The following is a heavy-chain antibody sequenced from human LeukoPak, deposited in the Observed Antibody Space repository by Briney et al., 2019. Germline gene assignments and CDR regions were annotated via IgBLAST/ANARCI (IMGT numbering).Heavy chain of an antibody. V-gene: IGHV7-4-1*02. CDR2: INTNTGNP. Sequence: ASVKVSCKASGYTFTSYAMNWVRQAPGQGLEWMGWINTNTGNPTYAQGFTGRFVFSLDTSVSTAYLQISSLKAEDTAVYYCARVSDYDFWSGYSQYNWFDPWGQGTLVTVSS. CDR3: ARVSDYDFWSGYSQYNWFDP. J-gene: IGHJ5*02. CDR1: GYTFTSYA. D-gene: IGHD3-3*01.